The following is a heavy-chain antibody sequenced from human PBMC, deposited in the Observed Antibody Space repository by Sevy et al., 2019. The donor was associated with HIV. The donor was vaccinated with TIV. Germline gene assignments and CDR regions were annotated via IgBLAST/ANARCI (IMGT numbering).Heavy chain of an antibody. CDR1: GYTFSDYY. V-gene: IGHV1-2*02. D-gene: IGHD3-16*01. CDR3: ARQSAYHFYGMDV. J-gene: IGHJ6*02. Sequence: ASVKVSCKASGYTFSDYYIHWVRQAPGQGREGMGWINPNSGGTNYAQKFQGRVTMTRDTSITTAYMELSRMRSDDTAVYYCARQSAYHFYGMDVWGQGTTVTVSS. CDR2: INPNSGGT.